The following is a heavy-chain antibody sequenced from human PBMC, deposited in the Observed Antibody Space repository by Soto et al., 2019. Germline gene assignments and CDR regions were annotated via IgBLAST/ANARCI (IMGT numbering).Heavy chain of an antibody. J-gene: IGHJ4*02. CDR2: IYYSGST. D-gene: IGHD2-21*01. V-gene: IGHV4-59*01. Sequence: QVQLQESRPGLVKPSETLSLTCTVSGVSISSYYWSWIRQPPGKGLEWIGYIYYSGSTNYNPSLKSRVTISVDTSKNQFSLKLSSVTAADTAVYYCARRWGGTFDYWGQGTLVTVSS. CDR1: GVSISSYY. CDR3: ARRWGGTFDY.